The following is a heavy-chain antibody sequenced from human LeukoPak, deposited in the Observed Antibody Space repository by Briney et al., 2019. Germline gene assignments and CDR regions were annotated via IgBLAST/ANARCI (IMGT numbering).Heavy chain of an antibody. CDR1: GGTFSSYA. D-gene: IGHD1-7*01. V-gene: IGHV1-69*04. CDR2: IIPILGIA. CDR3: ARDPLRITGTAIYYYMDV. Sequence: ASVKVSCKASGGTFSSYAISWVRQAPGQGLEWMGRIIPILGIANYAQKFQGRVTFTADKSTSTAYMELSSLRSEDTAVYYCARDPLRITGTAIYYYMDVWGKGTTVTVSS. J-gene: IGHJ6*03.